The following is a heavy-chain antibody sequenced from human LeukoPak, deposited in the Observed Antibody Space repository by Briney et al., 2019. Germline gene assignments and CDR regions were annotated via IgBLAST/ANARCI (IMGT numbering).Heavy chain of an antibody. Sequence: ESGPTLVNPTQTLTLTCTFSGFSLSTSGVGVGWIRQPPGKALEWLAFNYWNDDKRYSPSLKSRLTITKDTSKNQVVLTMTNMDPVDTATYYCAHSIYDSSGYYYFDYWGQGTLVTASS. D-gene: IGHD3-22*01. J-gene: IGHJ4*02. CDR2: NYWNDDK. V-gene: IGHV2-5*01. CDR1: GFSLSTSGVG. CDR3: AHSIYDSSGYYYFDY.